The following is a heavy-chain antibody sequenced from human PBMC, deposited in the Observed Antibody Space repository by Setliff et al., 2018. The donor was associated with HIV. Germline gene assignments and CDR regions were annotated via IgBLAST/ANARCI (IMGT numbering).Heavy chain of an antibody. V-gene: IGHV3-23*01. Sequence: GGSLRLSCAASGFTFSSYAMGWVRQAPGKGLEWVSTIGAVGGPTHYAESVKGRFTISKDNSKNTLYLQMNSLRADDTAVYYCARDEGYSGYISYDWGQGTLVTVSS. CDR2: IGAVGGPT. J-gene: IGHJ4*02. CDR1: GFTFSSYA. CDR3: ARDEGYSGYISYD. D-gene: IGHD5-12*01.